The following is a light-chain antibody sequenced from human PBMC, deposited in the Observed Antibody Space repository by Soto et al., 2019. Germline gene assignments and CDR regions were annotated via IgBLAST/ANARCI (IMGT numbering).Light chain of an antibody. V-gene: IGKV1-9*01. CDR1: QGISNY. J-gene: IGKJ5*01. CDR2: AAS. Sequence: DIQLTQSPSFLSASVGDRVTITCRASQGISNYLAWYQQRPGKAPKLLIYAASTLQTGVPSRFSGSGSGTEFTLTISSLQPEDFATYHCQQLTSYPRSTFGQGTQLEI. CDR3: QQLTSYPRST.